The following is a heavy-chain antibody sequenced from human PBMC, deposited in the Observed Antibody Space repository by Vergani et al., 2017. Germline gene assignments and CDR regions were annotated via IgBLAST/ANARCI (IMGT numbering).Heavy chain of an antibody. D-gene: IGHD4-23*01. Sequence: EVQLLESGGGLVQPGGSLRLSCAASGFIFSNYAMTWVRQAPGKGLEWVSAISGRGDSTYSADSVNGRFTISRDNSKKTVYLQMNSLRAEDTAVYYCAKVDAYGGNPAYFDYWGRGTLVTVSS. CDR1: GFIFSNYA. J-gene: IGHJ4*02. V-gene: IGHV3-23*01. CDR2: ISGRGDST. CDR3: AKVDAYGGNPAYFDY.